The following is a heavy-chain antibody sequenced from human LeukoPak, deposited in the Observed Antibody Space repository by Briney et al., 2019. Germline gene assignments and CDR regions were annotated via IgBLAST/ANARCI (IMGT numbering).Heavy chain of an antibody. CDR3: ARDPSQYYYGSGSYQHYYMDV. V-gene: IGHV1-2*02. J-gene: IGHJ6*03. Sequence: ASVKVSCEASGYTFTGYYMHWVRQAPGQGLEWMGWINPNSGGTNYAQKFQGRVTMTRDTSISTAYMELSRLRSDDTAVYYCARDPSQYYYGSGSYQHYYMDVWGKGTTVTVSS. CDR2: INPNSGGT. CDR1: GYTFTGYY. D-gene: IGHD3-10*01.